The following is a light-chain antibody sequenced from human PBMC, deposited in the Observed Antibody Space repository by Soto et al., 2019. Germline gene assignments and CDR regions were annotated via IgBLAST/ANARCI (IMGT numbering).Light chain of an antibody. Sequence: QSVLTQPASVSGSPGQSITISCTGTSSDVAIYNYVSWYQQHPGKAPKLMIYQVTSRPSGVSNRFSGSRSGNTASLTISGLQAEDEADYYCSSYTDSSNYVFGTGTKLTVL. CDR3: SSYTDSSNYV. CDR1: SSDVAIYNY. J-gene: IGLJ1*01. CDR2: QVT. V-gene: IGLV2-14*01.